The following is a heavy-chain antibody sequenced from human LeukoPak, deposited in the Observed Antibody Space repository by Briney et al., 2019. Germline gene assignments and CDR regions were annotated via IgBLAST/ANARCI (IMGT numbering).Heavy chain of an antibody. CDR1: GFTFSDYY. CDR3: AKDGTGRRHYYDSSSHY. CDR2: ITGSGGTI. V-gene: IGHV3-11*01. D-gene: IGHD3-22*01. Sequence: GGSLRLSCAASGFTFSDYYMSWIRQAPGKGLEWVSFITGSGGTIYYADSVKGRFTISRDNAKNSLYLQMNSLRAEDTAVYYCAKDGTGRRHYYDSSSHYWGQGTLVTVSS. J-gene: IGHJ4*02.